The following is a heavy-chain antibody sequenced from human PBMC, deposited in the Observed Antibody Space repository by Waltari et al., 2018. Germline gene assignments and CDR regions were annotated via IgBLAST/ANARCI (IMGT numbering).Heavy chain of an antibody. V-gene: IGHV3-23*03. D-gene: IGHD1-26*01. CDR2: IYSGGST. J-gene: IGHJ4*02. CDR3: AKAPYSGSLYFDY. CDR1: GFTFSSYA. Sequence: EVQLLESGGGLVQPGGSLRLSCAASGFTFSSYAMCWVRQAPGKGLEWVSVIYSGGSTYYADSVKGRFTISRDNSKNTLYLQMNSLRAEDTAVYYCAKAPYSGSLYFDYWGQGTLVTVSS.